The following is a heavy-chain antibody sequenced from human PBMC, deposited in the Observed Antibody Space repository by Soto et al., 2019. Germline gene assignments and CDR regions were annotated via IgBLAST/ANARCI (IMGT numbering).Heavy chain of an antibody. V-gene: IGHV1-18*01. CDR3: ARDPHDFWSAYFFDP. Sequence: ASVKVSCKASGYTFATYGISWVRQAPGQGLEWMGWISAYNGNTNYAQKFQGRVTMATDTSTSTAYMELRSLRSDDTAVYYCARDPHDFWSAYFFDPWPQGTLVTVS. D-gene: IGHD3-3*01. CDR2: ISAYNGNT. J-gene: IGHJ5*02. CDR1: GYTFATYG.